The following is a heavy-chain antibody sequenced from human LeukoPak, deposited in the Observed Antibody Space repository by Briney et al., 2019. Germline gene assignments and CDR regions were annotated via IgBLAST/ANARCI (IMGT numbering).Heavy chain of an antibody. CDR2: IIPIFGTA. D-gene: IGHD2-8*01. J-gene: IGHJ5*02. V-gene: IGHV1-69*05. Sequence: SVKVSCKASGGTFSSYAISWVRQAPGQGLEWMGGIIPIFGTANYAQKFQGRVTITTDESTSTAYMERSSLISEDTAVYYCARDHCTNGVCDWFDRWGQGTLVTVSS. CDR1: GGTFSSYA. CDR3: ARDHCTNGVCDWFDR.